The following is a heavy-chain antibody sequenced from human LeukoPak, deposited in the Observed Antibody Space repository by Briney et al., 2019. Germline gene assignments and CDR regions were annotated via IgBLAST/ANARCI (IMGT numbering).Heavy chain of an antibody. CDR2: ISAYNGDT. Sequence: ASVKVSCKASGFTFTSHGFTWVRQAPGQGLEWMGWISAYNGDTHSAERFQGRVTLTTDTSTSTAYMELRSLRSEDTAVYYCAGSDGGSYYSGYYYGMDVWGQGTTVTVSS. V-gene: IGHV1-18*01. CDR3: AGSDGGSYYSGYYYGMDV. J-gene: IGHJ6*02. CDR1: GFTFTSHG. D-gene: IGHD1-26*01.